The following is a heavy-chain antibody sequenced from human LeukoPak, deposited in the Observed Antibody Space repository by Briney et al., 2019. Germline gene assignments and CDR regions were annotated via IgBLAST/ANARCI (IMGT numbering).Heavy chain of an antibody. V-gene: IGHV1-8*01. CDR1: GYTFTSYD. J-gene: IGHJ5*02. CDR3: ARDGPYNWNDVRWFDP. Sequence: ASVKVSCKASGYTFTSYDINWVRQATGQGLEWMGWMNPNSGNTGYAQKFQGRVTMTRNTSISTAYMELSSLRSEDTAVYYCARDGPYNWNDVRWFDPWGQGTLVTVSS. D-gene: IGHD1-1*01. CDR2: MNPNSGNT.